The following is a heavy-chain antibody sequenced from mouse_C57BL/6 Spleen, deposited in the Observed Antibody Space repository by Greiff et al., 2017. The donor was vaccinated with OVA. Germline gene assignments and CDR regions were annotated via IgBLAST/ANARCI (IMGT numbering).Heavy chain of an antibody. Sequence: QVQLKQSGTELVKPGASVKLSCKASGYTFTSYWLHWVKQRPGQGLEWIGNINPSNGGTNYNEKFKSKATLTVDKASSTAYMQLSSLTSEDSAVYYCARSMGLYLDYWGQGTTLTVSS. CDR2: INPSNGGT. CDR3: ARSMGLYLDY. CDR1: GYTFTSYW. V-gene: IGHV1-53*01. D-gene: IGHD3-1*01. J-gene: IGHJ2*01.